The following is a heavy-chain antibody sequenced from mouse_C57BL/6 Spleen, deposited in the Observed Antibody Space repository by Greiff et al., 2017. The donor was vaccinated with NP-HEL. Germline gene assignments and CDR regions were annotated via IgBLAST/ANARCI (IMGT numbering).Heavy chain of an antibody. D-gene: IGHD2-2*01. V-gene: IGHV1-69*01. J-gene: IGHJ3*01. CDR2: IDPSDSYT. CDR1: GYTFTSYW. Sequence: QVQLQQPGAELVMPGASVKLSCKASGYTFTSYWMHWVKQRPGQGLEWIGEIDPSDSYTNYNQKFKGKSTLTVDKSSSTAYMQPSSLTSEDSAVYYCARWGGYDGFAYWGQGTLVTVSA. CDR3: ARWGGYDGFAY.